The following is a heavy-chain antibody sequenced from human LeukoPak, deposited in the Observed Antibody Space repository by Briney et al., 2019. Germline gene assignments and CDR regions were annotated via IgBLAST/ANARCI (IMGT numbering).Heavy chain of an antibody. V-gene: IGHV4-39*01. J-gene: IGHJ4*02. D-gene: IGHD3-3*01. CDR3: ARHGERFLEWLFSPFDY. Sequence: SETLSLTCTVSGGSISSSSYYWGWIRQPPGKGLEWIGSIYYSVSTYYNPSLKSRVTISVDTSKNQFSLKLSSVTAADTAVYYCARHGERFLEWLFSPFDYWGQGTLVTVSS. CDR2: IYYSVST. CDR1: GGSISSSSYY.